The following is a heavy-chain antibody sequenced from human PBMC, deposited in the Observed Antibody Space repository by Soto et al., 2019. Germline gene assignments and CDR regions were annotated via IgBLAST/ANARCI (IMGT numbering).Heavy chain of an antibody. Sequence: EVQLVESGGGLVQPGGSLRLSCAASGFTVSSNYMSWVRQAPGKGLEWVSVIYSGGSTYYADSVKGRFTISRDNSKNALYLQMYSLRAEDTAVYYCARASGRSGYYSFDYWGQGTLVTVSS. V-gene: IGHV3-66*01. D-gene: IGHD3-3*01. CDR2: IYSGGST. J-gene: IGHJ4*02. CDR3: ARASGRSGYYSFDY. CDR1: GFTVSSNY.